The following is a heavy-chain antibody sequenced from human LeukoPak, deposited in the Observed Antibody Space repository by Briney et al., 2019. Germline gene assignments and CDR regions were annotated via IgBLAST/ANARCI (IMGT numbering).Heavy chain of an antibody. CDR3: ARALRGIAVAGQGYYYYMDV. CDR2: INHSGST. Sequence: KPSETLSLTCAVYGGSFSGYYWSWIRQPPGKGLEWIGEINHSGSTNYNPSLKGRVTMSVDTSKNHFSLKLSSVTAADTAVFYCARALRGIAVAGQGYYYYMDVWGKGTTVTVSS. V-gene: IGHV4-34*01. D-gene: IGHD6-13*01. CDR1: GGSFSGYY. J-gene: IGHJ6*03.